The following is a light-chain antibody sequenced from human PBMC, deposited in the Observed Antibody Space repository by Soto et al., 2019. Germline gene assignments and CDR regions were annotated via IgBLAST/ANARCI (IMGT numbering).Light chain of an antibody. V-gene: IGKV1-39*01. CDR1: QSIGSD. Sequence: DILMTQSPSSLSSSVGDRDTISCRASQSIGSDFNSYQQKRGSAPKVXLYAASSLQSGVPSRFSSSRAGTDCTPPISSLQPEDVVTDYCQQTSSFTLTFGGGTKVDIK. J-gene: IGKJ4*01. CDR2: AAS. CDR3: QQTSSFTLT.